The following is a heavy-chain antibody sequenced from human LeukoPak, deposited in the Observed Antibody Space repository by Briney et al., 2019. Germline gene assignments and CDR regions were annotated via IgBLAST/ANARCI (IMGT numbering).Heavy chain of an antibody. CDR1: GGSISNYY. CDR2: IYTSGST. J-gene: IGHJ6*03. D-gene: IGHD3-22*01. CDR3: AIYYYDSSGYYYYYYMDV. Sequence: SETLSLTCTVSGGSISNYYWSWIRQPPGKGLEWIGYIYTSGSTNYNPSLKSRVTISVDTSKNQFSLKLSSVTAADTAVYYCAIYYYDSSGYYYYYYMDVWGKGTTVTVSS. V-gene: IGHV4-4*09.